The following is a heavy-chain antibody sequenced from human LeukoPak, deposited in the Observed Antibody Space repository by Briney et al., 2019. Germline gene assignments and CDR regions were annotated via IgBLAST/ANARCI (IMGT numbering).Heavy chain of an antibody. CDR2: INHSGST. V-gene: IGHV4-34*01. J-gene: IGHJ4*02. CDR1: GGSFSGYY. D-gene: IGHD6-19*01. CDR3: ARGSSKVAGRTFLDY. Sequence: PSETLSLTCAVYGGSFSGYYWSWIRQPPGKGLEWIGEINHSGSTNYNPSLKSRVTISVDTSKNQFSLKLSSVTAADTAVYYCARGSSKVAGRTFLDYWGQGTLSPSSQ.